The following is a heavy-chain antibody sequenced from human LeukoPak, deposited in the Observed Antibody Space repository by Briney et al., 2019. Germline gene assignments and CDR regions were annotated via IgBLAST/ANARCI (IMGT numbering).Heavy chain of an antibody. CDR2: IRYDGSNK. J-gene: IGHJ6*03. Sequence: GGSLRLSCAASGFTFSSYGMHWVRQAPGKGLEWVAFIRYDGSNKYYADSVKGRFTISRDNSKNTLYLQMNSLRAEDTAVYYCARDLGVGFCSSTGCNNLNMDVWGKGTTVTVSS. V-gene: IGHV3-30*02. CDR1: GFTFSSYG. CDR3: ARDLGVGFCSSTGCNNLNMDV. D-gene: IGHD2-2*01.